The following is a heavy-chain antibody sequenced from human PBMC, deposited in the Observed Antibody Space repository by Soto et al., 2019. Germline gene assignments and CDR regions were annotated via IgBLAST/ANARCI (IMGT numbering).Heavy chain of an antibody. CDR1: GYTFTTYG. CDR3: ARGGDYGDYGGAFDI. V-gene: IGHV1-18*04. Sequence: QGQLVQSGGEVKKPGASVKVSCRASGYTFTTYGMSWVRQAPGQGLEWLGWISTYNGDTNYAQKVQGRVTLTPDTSTRTAYMELTSLRYDDTAVYYCARGGDYGDYGGAFDIWGQGTLVTVSS. D-gene: IGHD4-17*01. CDR2: ISTYNGDT. J-gene: IGHJ3*02.